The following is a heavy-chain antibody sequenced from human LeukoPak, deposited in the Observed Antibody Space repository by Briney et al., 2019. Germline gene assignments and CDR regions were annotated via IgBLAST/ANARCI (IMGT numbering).Heavy chain of an antibody. V-gene: IGHV3-30*03. CDR2: ISYDGSNK. J-gene: IGHJ4*02. D-gene: IGHD3-22*01. CDR1: GFTFSSYG. CDR3: ALTPYARYYYDSSGTRLDY. Sequence: GGSLRLSCAASGFTFSSYGMHWVRQAPGKGLEWVAVISYDGSNKYYADSVKGRFTISRDNAKNTVYLEINSLRAEDTAVYYCALTPYARYYYDSSGTRLDYWGQGTLVTVSS.